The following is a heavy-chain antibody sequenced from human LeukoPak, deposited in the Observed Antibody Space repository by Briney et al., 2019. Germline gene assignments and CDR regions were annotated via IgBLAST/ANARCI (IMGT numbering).Heavy chain of an antibody. D-gene: IGHD1-26*01. CDR2: ISYDGSNK. CDR1: GFTFSDAW. Sequence: PGGSLRLSCAASGFTFSDAWMSWVRQAPGKGLEWVAVISYDGSNKYYADSVKGRFTISRDNSKNTLYLQMNSLRAEDTAVYYCANARSSSPIGGSYQGEFDYWGQGTLVTVSS. CDR3: ANARSSSPIGGSYQGEFDY. V-gene: IGHV3-30*18. J-gene: IGHJ4*02.